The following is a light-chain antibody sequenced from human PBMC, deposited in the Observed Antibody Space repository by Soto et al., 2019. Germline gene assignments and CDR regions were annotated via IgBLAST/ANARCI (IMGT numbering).Light chain of an antibody. CDR3: SSYAGSNNPYV. Sequence: QSVVTQPPSASGAPGQSVTISCTGTSSEVGGYNYVSWYQQHPGKAPKLMIYEVSKRPSGVPDRFSGSKSGNTASLTVSGLQAEDEADYYCSSYAGSNNPYVFGTGTKVTVL. CDR1: SSEVGGYNY. J-gene: IGLJ1*01. V-gene: IGLV2-8*01. CDR2: EVS.